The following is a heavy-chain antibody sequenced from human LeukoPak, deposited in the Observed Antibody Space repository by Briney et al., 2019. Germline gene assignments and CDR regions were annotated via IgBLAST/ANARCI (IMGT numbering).Heavy chain of an antibody. CDR1: GFTFSSYA. V-gene: IGHV3-23*01. Sequence: GGSLRLSCAASGFTFSSYAMHWVRQAPGKGLEWVSAVSGSGGSTYYADSVKGRFTISRDNSKNTLYLQMNSLRAEDTAVYYCAKDPDSGWLNYYFDYWGQGTLVTVSS. D-gene: IGHD6-19*01. J-gene: IGHJ4*02. CDR2: VSGSGGST. CDR3: AKDPDSGWLNYYFDY.